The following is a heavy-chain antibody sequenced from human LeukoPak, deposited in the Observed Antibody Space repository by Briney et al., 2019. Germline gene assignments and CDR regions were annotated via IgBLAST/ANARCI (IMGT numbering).Heavy chain of an antibody. D-gene: IGHD3-3*01. J-gene: IGHJ4*02. CDR3: ARTIFGVVTLDY. Sequence: SETLSLTCTVSGGSISSGDYYWSWIRQPPGKGLEWIGYIYYSGSTYYNPSLKSRVTISVDTSKSQFSLKLSSVTAADTAVYYCARTIFGVVTLDYWGQGTLVTVSS. V-gene: IGHV4-30-4*01. CDR1: GGSISSGDYY. CDR2: IYYSGST.